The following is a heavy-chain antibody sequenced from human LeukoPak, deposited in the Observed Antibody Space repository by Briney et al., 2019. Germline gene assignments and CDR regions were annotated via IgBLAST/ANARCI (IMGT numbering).Heavy chain of an antibody. CDR3: ARHGNALTHSEYFDY. D-gene: IGHD1-26*01. J-gene: IGHJ4*02. V-gene: IGHV1-18*01. CDR1: GYTLNTYA. Sequence: ASVKVSCKTSGYTLNTYAISWVRQAPGQGLEWMGWISNHNVNTNSAQKLQGRVTITKDTSTSTAYLDLQSLRSDDTAIYYCARHGNALTHSEYFDYWGQGTLITVSS. CDR2: ISNHNVNT.